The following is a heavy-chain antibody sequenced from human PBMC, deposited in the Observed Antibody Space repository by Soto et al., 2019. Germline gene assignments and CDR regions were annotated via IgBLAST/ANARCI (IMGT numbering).Heavy chain of an antibody. CDR2: IYPGDSDT. Sequence: PGESLKISCKGSGYSFTSYWIGWVRQMPGKGLEWMGIIYPGDSDTRYSPSFQGQVTTSADKSISTAYPQWSSLKASDTAMYYCARRLGVAPVAFDIWGQGTMVTVSS. CDR3: ARRLGVAPVAFDI. D-gene: IGHD3-3*01. CDR1: GYSFTSYW. V-gene: IGHV5-51*01. J-gene: IGHJ3*02.